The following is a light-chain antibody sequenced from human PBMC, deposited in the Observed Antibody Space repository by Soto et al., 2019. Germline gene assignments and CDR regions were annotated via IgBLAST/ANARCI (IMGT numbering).Light chain of an antibody. CDR3: MQALQTPLT. J-gene: IGKJ3*01. CDR1: QSLLHSNGYNY. Sequence: DIVMTQSPLSLPVTPGEPASISCRSSQSLLHSNGYNYLDWYLQKPGQSPQLLIYLGSNRASGVPDRFSGSGSCTDLTLKISRVEADDVGVYYCMQALQTPLTFGPGTKVDIK. CDR2: LGS. V-gene: IGKV2-28*01.